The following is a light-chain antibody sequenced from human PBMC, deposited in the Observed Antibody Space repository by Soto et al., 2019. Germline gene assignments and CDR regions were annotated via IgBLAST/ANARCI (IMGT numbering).Light chain of an antibody. CDR3: QQYNRYWT. CDR1: QSISSW. J-gene: IGKJ1*01. V-gene: IGKV1-5*01. Sequence: DIQMTQSPSTLSASVGDRVTITCRASQSISSWLAWHQQKPGKAPKVLIYDASSLESGVPSRFSGSGYGTEFTLTISSLQPDDFATYYCQQYNRYWTFGQGTKVDIK. CDR2: DAS.